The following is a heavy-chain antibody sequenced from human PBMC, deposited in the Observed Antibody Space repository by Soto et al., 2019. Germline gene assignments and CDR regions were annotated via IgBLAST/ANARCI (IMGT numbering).Heavy chain of an antibody. CDR3: TTDHDGSGSYLIALCT. D-gene: IGHD3-10*01. CDR2: ITNIPEGGTT. J-gene: IGHJ5*02. Sequence: QLVESGGGLVKPGGSLTLSCAASGFTFRDDWMTWVRQAPGKGLEWVVRITNIPEGGTTDFAAPVKGRFTISRDDSKNTLDLHLNSLQSEDTAGYYCTTDHDGSGSYLIALCTLGQGTLVTVSS. V-gene: IGHV3-15*01. CDR1: GFTFRDDW.